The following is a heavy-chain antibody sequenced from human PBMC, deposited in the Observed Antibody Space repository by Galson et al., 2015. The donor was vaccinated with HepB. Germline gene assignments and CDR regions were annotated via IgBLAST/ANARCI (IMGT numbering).Heavy chain of an antibody. CDR3: ARDRAATIDFDY. CDR1: GFTFSDYY. V-gene: IGHV3-11*01. Sequence: SLRLSCAASGFTFSDYYMSWIRQAPGKGLEWISYVGSAGTSSYYADSVKGRFTISRDNAKNSLYLQMNSLRADDTAVYYCARDRAATIDFDYWGQGTLVTVSS. CDR2: VGSAGTSS. J-gene: IGHJ4*02. D-gene: IGHD5-12*01.